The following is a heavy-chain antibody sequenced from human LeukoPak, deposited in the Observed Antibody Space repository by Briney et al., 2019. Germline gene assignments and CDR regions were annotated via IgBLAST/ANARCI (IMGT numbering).Heavy chain of an antibody. D-gene: IGHD1-1*01. Sequence: GGPLRLSCRASASGDDFSSHSMNWVRQAQGKGLEWISYIHSSGNYIFDAASVKGRFTVSRDNARNSLYLQMSSLRVEDTAMYYCAREWNSRATFDYWGQGTLVTVSS. V-gene: IGHV3-21*05. CDR3: AREWNSRATFDY. J-gene: IGHJ4*02. CDR2: IHSSGNYI. CDR1: GDDFSSHS.